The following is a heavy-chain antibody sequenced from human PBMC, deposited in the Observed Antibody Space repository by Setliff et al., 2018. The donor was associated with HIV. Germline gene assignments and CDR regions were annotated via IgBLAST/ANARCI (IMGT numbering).Heavy chain of an antibody. Sequence: PGGSLRLSCPASGFTFSSYSMNWVRQAPGKGLEWVSYITSSSRTIYYADSVKGRFTISRDNAKNSLYLQMNSLRAEDTAVYYCARDGYSSSWYVDSYYMDVWGKGNTVTVSS. V-gene: IGHV3-48*01. J-gene: IGHJ6*03. CDR1: GFTFSSYS. D-gene: IGHD6-13*01. CDR3: ARDGYSSSWYVDSYYMDV. CDR2: ITSSSRTI.